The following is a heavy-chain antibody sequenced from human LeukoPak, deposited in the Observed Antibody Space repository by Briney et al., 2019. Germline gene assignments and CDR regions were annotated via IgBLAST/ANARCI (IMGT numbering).Heavy chain of an antibody. D-gene: IGHD5-18*01. V-gene: IGHV3-33*06. CDR1: GFTFSGYG. J-gene: IGHJ4*02. CDR3: AKDWGYTTMVSYYFDY. Sequence: GGSLRLSCAASGFTFSGYGMHWVRQAPDKGLEWVAVIWYDGNNKYYADSVKGRFTISRDNSKDTLYLQMNSLRVEDTAVYYCAKDWGYTTMVSYYFDYWGQGALVTVSS. CDR2: IWYDGNNK.